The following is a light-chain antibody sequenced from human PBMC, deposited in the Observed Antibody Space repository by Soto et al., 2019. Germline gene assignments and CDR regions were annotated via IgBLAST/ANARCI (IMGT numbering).Light chain of an antibody. CDR2: DAS. J-gene: IGKJ2*01. CDR1: QSISSW. Sequence: DIQMTHSASTRSASVGDRVTITCRASQSISSWLDWYQQKPGKAPKLLIYDASSLESGVPSRFSGSGSGKEFTLIISSLQPDDFATYYYEQYNSHLFGQGTKLDIQ. V-gene: IGKV1-5*01. CDR3: EQYNSHL.